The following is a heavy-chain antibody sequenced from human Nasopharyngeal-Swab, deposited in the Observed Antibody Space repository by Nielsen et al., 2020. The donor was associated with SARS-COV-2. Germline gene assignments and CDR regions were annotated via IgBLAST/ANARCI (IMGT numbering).Heavy chain of an antibody. CDR2: ISSSSSTI. CDR3: TKKIGED. Sequence: GESLKISCAASGFTFSSYSMNWVRQAPGKGLEWVSYISSSSSTIYYADSVKGRFTISRDNAKNSLYLQMNSLRAEDTAVYYCTKKIGEDWGQGTLVTVSS. CDR1: GFTFSSYS. V-gene: IGHV3-48*04. J-gene: IGHJ4*02.